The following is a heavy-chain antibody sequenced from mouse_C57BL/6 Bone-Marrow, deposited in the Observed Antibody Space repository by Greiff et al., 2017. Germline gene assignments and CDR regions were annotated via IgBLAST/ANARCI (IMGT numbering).Heavy chain of an antibody. Sequence: EVQGVESGGGLVQPGGSLSLSCAASGFTFTDYYMSWVRQPPGQALEWLGFIRNKANGYTTEYSASVKGRFTISRDNSQSILYLQMNALRAEDSASYDCARYRAGGFAYWGQGTLVTVSA. D-gene: IGHD3-3*01. V-gene: IGHV7-3*01. J-gene: IGHJ3*01. CDR3: ARYRAGGFAY. CDR2: IRNKANGYTT. CDR1: GFTFTDYY.